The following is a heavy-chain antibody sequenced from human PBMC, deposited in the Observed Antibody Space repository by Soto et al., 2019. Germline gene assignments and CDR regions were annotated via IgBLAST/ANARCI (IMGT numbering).Heavy chain of an antibody. J-gene: IGHJ4*02. CDR2: INSDWSST. D-gene: IGHD3-3*01. V-gene: IGHV3-74*01. CDR1: GFTFSSHW. CDR3: ARDSSPYYDFWSGFYTYFDY. Sequence: GGSLRLSCAVSGFTFSSHWMHWVRQAPGKGLVWVSRINSDWSSTNYADSVKGRFTISRDNAKNTLYLQMNSLRADDTAVYYCARDSSPYYDFWSGFYTYFDYWGQGALVTVSS.